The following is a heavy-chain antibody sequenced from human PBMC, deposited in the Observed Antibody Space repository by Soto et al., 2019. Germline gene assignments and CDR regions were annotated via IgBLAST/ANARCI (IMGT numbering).Heavy chain of an antibody. V-gene: IGHV3-15*01. J-gene: IGHJ4*02. CDR3: TTDVVVVAGPFDY. D-gene: IGHD2-15*01. Sequence: VQLVESGGGLVKPAGSLRLSCAASGFTFSNAWMSWVRQAPGKGLEWVGRIKSKTDGGATDYAAPVKGRFTISRDDSKNTLYLQMSSLKTEDTAVYYCTTDVVVVAGPFDYWGQGTLVTVSS. CDR1: GFTFSNAW. CDR2: IKSKTDGGAT.